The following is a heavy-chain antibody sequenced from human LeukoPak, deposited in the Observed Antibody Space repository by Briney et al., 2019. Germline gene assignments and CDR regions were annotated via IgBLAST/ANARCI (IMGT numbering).Heavy chain of an antibody. V-gene: IGHV3-23*01. CDR3: ARDDTIFGVPY. CDR2: ISGSGGTI. J-gene: IGHJ4*02. D-gene: IGHD3-3*01. CDR1: GFTFSSYA. Sequence: GGSLRLSCAASGFTFSSYAMSWVRQAPGKGLEWVSAISGSGGTIYYADSVKGRFTISRDNAKNSLYLQMNSLRAEDTAVYYCARDDTIFGVPYWGQGTLVTVSS.